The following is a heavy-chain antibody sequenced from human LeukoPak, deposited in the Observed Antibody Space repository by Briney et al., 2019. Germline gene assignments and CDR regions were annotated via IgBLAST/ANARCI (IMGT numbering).Heavy chain of an antibody. CDR3: AKAGFGVTTLGWFDP. Sequence: GGSLRLSCAASGFSFSGYGMHWVRQAPGKGLEWVAVISYDGSNKYYADSVKGRFTISRDNSKNTLYLQMNSLRAEDTAVYYCAKAGFGVTTLGWFDPWGQGTLVTVSS. CDR2: ISYDGSNK. J-gene: IGHJ5*02. CDR1: GFSFSGYG. V-gene: IGHV3-30*18. D-gene: IGHD4-17*01.